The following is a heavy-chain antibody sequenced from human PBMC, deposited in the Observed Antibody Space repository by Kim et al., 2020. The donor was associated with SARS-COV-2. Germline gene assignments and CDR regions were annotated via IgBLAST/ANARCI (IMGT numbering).Heavy chain of an antibody. CDR1: GFTFSSYA. V-gene: IGHV3-23*01. CDR2: ISGSGGST. CDR3: AKDSPGGDYDILTGCYRGGAFDY. D-gene: IGHD3-9*01. Sequence: GGSLRLSCAASGFTFSSYAMSWVRQAPGKGLEWVSAISGSGGSTYYADSVKGRFTISRDNSKNTLYLQMNSQRAEDTPVYYCAKDSPGGDYDILTGCYRGGAFDYWGQGTLVTVSS. J-gene: IGHJ4*02.